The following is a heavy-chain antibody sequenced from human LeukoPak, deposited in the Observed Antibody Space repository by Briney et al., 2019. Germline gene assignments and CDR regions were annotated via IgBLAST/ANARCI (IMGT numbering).Heavy chain of an antibody. Sequence: SVKVSCKASGGTFSSYAISWVRQAPGQGLEWMGGIIPIFGTANYAQKFQGRVTITADESTSTAYMELSSLRSEDTAVYYCAGDGKGDYGPILNDYWGQGTLVTVSS. CDR2: IIPIFGTA. CDR1: GGTFSSYA. V-gene: IGHV1-69*13. J-gene: IGHJ4*02. CDR3: AGDGKGDYGPILNDY. D-gene: IGHD4/OR15-4a*01.